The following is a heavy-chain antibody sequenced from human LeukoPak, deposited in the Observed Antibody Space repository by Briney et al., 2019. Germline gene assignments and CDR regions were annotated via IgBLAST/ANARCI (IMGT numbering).Heavy chain of an antibody. J-gene: IGHJ4*02. D-gene: IGHD6-25*01. CDR3: ARGDSGFSAYYFDY. CDR2: TYYRSKWHN. Sequence: SQTLSLTCAISGDXFSSNSAAGNWNRQSPARGLEWGGRTYYRSKWHNDYSVFVKSRITINPDTSKNQFYLQLNSVTPEDTAVYYCARGDSGFSAYYFDYWGQGTLVTVSS. CDR1: GDXFSSNSAA. V-gene: IGHV6-1*01.